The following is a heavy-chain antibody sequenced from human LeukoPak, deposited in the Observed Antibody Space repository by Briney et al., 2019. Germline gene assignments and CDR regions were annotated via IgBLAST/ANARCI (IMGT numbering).Heavy chain of an antibody. J-gene: IGHJ3*02. Sequence: PGGSLRLSCAASGFTFSRYVMSWVRQAPGKGLEWVSAISGSAVSTFYADSVKGRSTISRDNSKNTLYLQMNSLRAEDTAVYYCAKEAGVTRAFDIWGQGTMVTVSS. CDR3: AKEAGVTRAFDI. CDR1: GFTFSRYV. D-gene: IGHD2-21*02. CDR2: ISGSAVST. V-gene: IGHV3-23*01.